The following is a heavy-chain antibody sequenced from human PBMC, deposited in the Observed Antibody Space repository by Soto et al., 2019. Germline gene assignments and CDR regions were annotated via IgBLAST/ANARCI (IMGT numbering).Heavy chain of an antibody. D-gene: IGHD2-2*02. V-gene: IGHV1-69*06. Sequence: QVQLVQSGAEVKKPGSSVKVSCKASGGTFSSYAISWVRQAPGQGLEWMGGIIPIFGTANYAQKFQGRVTITEEKSTSTAYMELSSLRSEDKAVYYCARSKYCSSTSCYTTGGYYYGMDVWGQGTTVTVSS. CDR1: GGTFSSYA. CDR2: IIPIFGTA. J-gene: IGHJ6*02. CDR3: ARSKYCSSTSCYTTGGYYYGMDV.